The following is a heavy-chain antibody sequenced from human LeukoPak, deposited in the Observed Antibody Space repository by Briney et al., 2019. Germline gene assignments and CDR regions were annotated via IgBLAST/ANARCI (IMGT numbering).Heavy chain of an antibody. CDR3: ARGGYRTFDY. V-gene: IGHV3-23*01. CDR1: GFSFSSYA. CDR2: ISKGGDST. Sequence: GGSLRLSCAASGFSFSSYAMSWVRQAPGKGLEWVSSISKGGDSTFYADSVKGRFTISRDNSQNTLYVQMNSLRAEDTAVYYCARGGYRTFDYWGRGTLVTVSS. D-gene: IGHD5-12*01. J-gene: IGHJ4*02.